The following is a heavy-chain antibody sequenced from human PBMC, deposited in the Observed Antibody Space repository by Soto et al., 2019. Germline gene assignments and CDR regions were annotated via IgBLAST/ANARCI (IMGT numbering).Heavy chain of an antibody. Sequence: GESLKISCKGSGYRFSSYWIGWVRQMPGKGLEWMGIIYAGDSDTRYSPSFQGQVTISADKSFSTAYLHWSSLKASDTAMYYCARQEYSSWSPAFDFWGQGTMVTVSS. CDR3: ARQEYSSWSPAFDF. V-gene: IGHV5-51*01. CDR2: IYAGDSDT. CDR1: GYRFSSYW. D-gene: IGHD6-6*01. J-gene: IGHJ3*01.